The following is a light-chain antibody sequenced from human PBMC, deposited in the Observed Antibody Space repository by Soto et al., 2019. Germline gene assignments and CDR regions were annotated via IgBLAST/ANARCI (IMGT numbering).Light chain of an antibody. Sequence: QSVLTQPASVSGSPGQSITLSCTGNSSDFGGYNYVSWYQQHPGKAPRLMIYDVSDRPSGVSNRFSGSKSGNTASLTIFVFQTEDEADYYCSSYKSGSTPYVFGTGTKVTVL. J-gene: IGLJ1*01. CDR2: DVS. CDR1: SSDFGGYNY. V-gene: IGLV2-14*01. CDR3: SSYKSGSTPYV.